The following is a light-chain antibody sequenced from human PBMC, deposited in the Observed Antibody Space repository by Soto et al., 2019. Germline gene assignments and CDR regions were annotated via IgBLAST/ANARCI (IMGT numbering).Light chain of an antibody. Sequence: QSALTQPASVSGSPGQSITISCSGTSSDVGGYNHVSWYQQHPGNAPKLVIYEVSHRPSGVSNRFSGSKSGNTASLTISGPQAEDDGDYSCTSYTAYSPYVFGPGTKVTVL. CDR1: SSDVGGYNH. J-gene: IGLJ1*01. V-gene: IGLV2-14*01. CDR2: EVS. CDR3: TSYTAYSPYV.